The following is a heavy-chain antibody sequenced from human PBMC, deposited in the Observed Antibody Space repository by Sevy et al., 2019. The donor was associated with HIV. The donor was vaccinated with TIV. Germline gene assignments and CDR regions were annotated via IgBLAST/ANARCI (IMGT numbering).Heavy chain of an antibody. V-gene: IGHV3-21*01. D-gene: IGHD3-9*01. CDR3: AREDILTGTTDYY. CDR1: GFTFSSYS. CDR2: ISSSSSYI. J-gene: IGHJ4*02. Sequence: GGSLRLSCAASGFTFSSYSMNWVRQAPGKGLKWVSSISSSSSYIYYADSVKGRFTISRDNAKNSLYLQMNSLRAEDTAVYYCAREDILTGTTDYYWGQGTLVTVSS.